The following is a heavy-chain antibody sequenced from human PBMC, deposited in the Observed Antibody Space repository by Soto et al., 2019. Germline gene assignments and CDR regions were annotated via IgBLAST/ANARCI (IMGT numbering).Heavy chain of an antibody. CDR3: ARWSDNKVVDP. Sequence: QVQLVESGGGVVQPGRSLRLSCEASGFTFRSHGMHWVRQAPGKGLERLAVIWYDGSEKYYADSVKGRFTISRDNSKNTLYLQMNSLTVEDTAVYYCARWSDNKVVDPWGQGTVVTVS. CDR1: GFTFRSHG. V-gene: IGHV3-33*01. J-gene: IGHJ5*02. CDR2: IWYDGSEK. D-gene: IGHD1-1*01.